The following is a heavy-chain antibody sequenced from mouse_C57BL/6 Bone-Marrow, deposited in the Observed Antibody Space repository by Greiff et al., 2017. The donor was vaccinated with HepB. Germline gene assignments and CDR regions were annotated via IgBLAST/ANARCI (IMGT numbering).Heavy chain of an antibody. CDR3: AIGRHGSPFAY. V-gene: IGHV1-9*01. CDR1: GYTFTGYW. J-gene: IGHJ3*01. D-gene: IGHD1-1*01. CDR2: ILPGGGST. Sequence: QVQLQQSGAELMKPGASVKLSCKATGYTFTGYWIEWVKQRPGHGLEWIGEILPGGGSTNYNEKFKGKATFTADTSSNTAYMQLSSLTTEDSAIYYCAIGRHGSPFAYWGQGTLVTVSA.